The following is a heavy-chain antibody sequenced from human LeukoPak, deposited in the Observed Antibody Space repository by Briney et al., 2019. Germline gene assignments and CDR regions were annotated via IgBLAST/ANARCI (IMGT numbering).Heavy chain of an antibody. Sequence: SETLSLTCTISGGSISSYYWSWIRQPPGKGLEWIGYIYYSGSTNYNPSLKSRVTISVDTSKNQFSLKLSSVTAADTAVYYCARLPITMVRGVSCYGMDVWGQGTTVTVSS. J-gene: IGHJ6*02. V-gene: IGHV4-59*08. CDR1: GGSISSYY. CDR2: IYYSGST. CDR3: ARLPITMVRGVSCYGMDV. D-gene: IGHD3-10*01.